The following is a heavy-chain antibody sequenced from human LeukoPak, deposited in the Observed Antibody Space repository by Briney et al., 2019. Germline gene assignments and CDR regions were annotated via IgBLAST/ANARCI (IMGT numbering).Heavy chain of an antibody. J-gene: IGHJ4*02. CDR3: ARDLGGYSYGSHFDY. CDR2: ITTSSSYI. Sequence: PGGSLRLSCAASGFTFSDYYMNWVRQAPGKGLEWVSSITTSSSYIYYADSVKGRFTISRDNAKNSLYLQMNSLRAEDTAVYYCARDLGGYSYGSHFDYWGQGTLVTVSS. D-gene: IGHD5-18*01. CDR1: GFTFSDYY. V-gene: IGHV3-21*01.